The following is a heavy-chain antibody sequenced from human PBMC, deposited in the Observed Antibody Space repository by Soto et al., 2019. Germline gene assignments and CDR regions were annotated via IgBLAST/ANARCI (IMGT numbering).Heavy chain of an antibody. J-gene: IGHJ5*02. Sequence: ASVKVSCKASGYTFTSYGISWVRQAPGQGLEWMGWISAYNGNTNYPQKLQGRVTMTTDTSTSTAYMELRSLRSDDTAVYYCARVRGIVGATTGNWFDPWGQGTQVTVSS. CDR3: ARVRGIVGATTGNWFDP. V-gene: IGHV1-18*04. CDR1: GYTFTSYG. CDR2: ISAYNGNT. D-gene: IGHD1-26*01.